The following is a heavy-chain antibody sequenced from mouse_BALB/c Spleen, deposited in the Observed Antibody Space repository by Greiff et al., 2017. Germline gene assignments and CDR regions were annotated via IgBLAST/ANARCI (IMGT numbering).Heavy chain of an antibody. D-gene: IGHD3-2*02. CDR2: ISSGSSTI. CDR3: ARGSDFAY. V-gene: IGHV5-17*02. Sequence: EVHLVESGGGLVQPGGSRKLSCAASGFTFSSFGMHWVRQAPEKGLEWVAYISSGSSTIYYADTVKGRFTISRDNPKNTLFLQMTSLRSEDTAMYYCARGSDFAYWGQGTLVTVSA. J-gene: IGHJ3*01. CDR1: GFTFSSFG.